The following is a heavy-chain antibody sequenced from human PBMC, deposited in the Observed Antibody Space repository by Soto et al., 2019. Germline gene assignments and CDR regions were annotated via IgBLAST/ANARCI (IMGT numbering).Heavy chain of an antibody. CDR2: IYYSGST. CDR1: GGSISSYY. Sequence: KTSETLSLTCTVSGGSISSYYWSWIRQPPGKGLEWIGYIYYSGSTNYNPSLKSRVTISVDTSKNQFSLKLSSVTAADTAVYYCARVSREAARPSWFDPWGQGTLVTVSS. D-gene: IGHD6-6*01. CDR3: ARVSREAARPSWFDP. J-gene: IGHJ5*02. V-gene: IGHV4-59*01.